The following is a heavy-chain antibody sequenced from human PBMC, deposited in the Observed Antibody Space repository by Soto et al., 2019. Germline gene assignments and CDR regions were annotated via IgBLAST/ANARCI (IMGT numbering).Heavy chain of an antibody. J-gene: IGHJ3*02. CDR3: AKFYCISTMCQAPAAKSTGDFEI. V-gene: IGHV3-23*01. CDR2: ISGNGVST. D-gene: IGHD2-2*01. CDR1: GFSFSSYA. Sequence: EPQLLESGGGLGHPGGSLRLSCAASGFSFSSYAMSWVRQAPGNGLECVAAISGNGVSTYYADSVRGRSTISRDNSKKTVDLQMNSLIAEDTAVYYCAKFYCISTMCQAPAAKSTGDFEIWGQGTLVTVSS.